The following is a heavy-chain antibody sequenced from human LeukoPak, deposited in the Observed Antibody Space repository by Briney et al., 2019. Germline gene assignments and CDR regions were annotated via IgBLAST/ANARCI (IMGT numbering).Heavy chain of an antibody. D-gene: IGHD5-24*01. CDR2: IKQDGREK. Sequence: GGSLRLSCAASGFTFSSYWMSWVRQAPGKGLEWVANIKQDGREKYYVDSVKGRFTISRDNAKKSLYLEMNSLRAEDKAVYYCARDTARWTGAFDIWGQGTMVTVSS. J-gene: IGHJ3*02. CDR3: ARDTARWTGAFDI. CDR1: GFTFSSYW. V-gene: IGHV3-7*03.